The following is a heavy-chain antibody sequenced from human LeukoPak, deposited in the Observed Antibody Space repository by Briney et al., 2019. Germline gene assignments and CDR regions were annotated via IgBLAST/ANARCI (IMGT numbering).Heavy chain of an antibody. CDR2: IIPIFGTA. Sequence: SVKVSCRASGGTFSRYAISWVRQPPGQELEWMGGIIPIFGTANYAQKFQGRVTITADESTSTAYMEVSSVRSADTAVYYCARAYSGYDFFYYWGQGILVTVSA. CDR1: GGTFSRYA. J-gene: IGHJ4*02. V-gene: IGHV1-69*13. D-gene: IGHD5-12*01. CDR3: ARAYSGYDFFYY.